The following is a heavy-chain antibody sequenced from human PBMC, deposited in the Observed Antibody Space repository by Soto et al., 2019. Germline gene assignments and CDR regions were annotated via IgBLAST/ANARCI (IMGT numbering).Heavy chain of an antibody. CDR2: ISHDGINK. D-gene: IGHD6-19*01. Sequence: QVRLVESGGGVVQPGRSLRLSCTASGFSFSSYAMYWFRQPPGKGLAWGAVISHDGINKHYADSVKGRVTVSRDNSNHSLDLQLNSLRGEDTAMYYCARDMYSSDYFVKWFEPWGQGTLVTVSS. V-gene: IGHV3-30-3*01. CDR1: GFSFSSYA. J-gene: IGHJ5*02. CDR3: ARDMYSSDYFVKWFEP.